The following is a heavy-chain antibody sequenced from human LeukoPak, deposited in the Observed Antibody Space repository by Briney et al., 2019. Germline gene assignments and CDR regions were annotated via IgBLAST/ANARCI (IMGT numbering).Heavy chain of an antibody. D-gene: IGHD2-2*01. CDR2: IKQDGSEK. J-gene: IGHJ6*02. Sequence: GGSLRLSCAASGFTFSSYWMSWVRQAPGKRLEWVANIKQDGSEKYYVDSVKGRFTISRDNAKNSLYLQMNSLRAEDTAVYYCARINLYPFYYYYGMDVWGQGTTVTVSS. CDR3: ARINLYPFYYYYGMDV. CDR1: GFTFSSYW. V-gene: IGHV3-7*01.